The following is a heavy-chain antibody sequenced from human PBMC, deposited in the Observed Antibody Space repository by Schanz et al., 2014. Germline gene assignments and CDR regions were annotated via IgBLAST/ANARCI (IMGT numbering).Heavy chain of an antibody. CDR1: GDSIGTYQ. V-gene: IGHV4-59*08. CDR2: VYHSGVT. D-gene: IGHD3-3*01. J-gene: IGHJ4*02. CDR3: ARSTYDFWSAFDY. Sequence: QVQLQESGPGLVKPSETLSLTCTVSGDSIGTYQWSWIRQPPGKGLEWIGYVYHSGVTTYKSSLKSRVSITVDTKKTQFSLNLNSVPAADTAVYYCARSTYDFWSAFDYWGQGILVAVSS.